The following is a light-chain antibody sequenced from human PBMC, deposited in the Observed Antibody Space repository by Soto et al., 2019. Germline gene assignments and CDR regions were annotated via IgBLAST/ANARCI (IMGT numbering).Light chain of an antibody. CDR3: SSFTSNRIYV. J-gene: IGLJ1*01. CDR2: GVT. Sequence: QSVLTQPASLSGSPGQSITISCTGTSSDIGAYDYVSWYQQHPGRAPRLLIHGVTTRPSGISGRFSASKSGLTASLTISGLQPEDEADYYCSSFTSNRIYVFGPGTKLTVL. CDR1: SSDIGAYDY. V-gene: IGLV2-14*03.